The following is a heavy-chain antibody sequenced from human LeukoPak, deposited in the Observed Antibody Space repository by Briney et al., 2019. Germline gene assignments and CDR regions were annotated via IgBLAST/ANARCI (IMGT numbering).Heavy chain of an antibody. CDR3: ARGKSLGYCSSTSCSNYFDY. J-gene: IGHJ4*02. V-gene: IGHV1-69*13. Sequence: ASVKVSCKASGGTFSSYAISWVRQAPGQGLELMGGIIPIFGTANYAQKFQGRVTITADESTSTAYMELSSLRSEDTAVYYCARGKSLGYCSSTSCSNYFDYWGQGTLVTVSS. CDR2: IIPIFGTA. D-gene: IGHD2-2*01. CDR1: GGTFSSYA.